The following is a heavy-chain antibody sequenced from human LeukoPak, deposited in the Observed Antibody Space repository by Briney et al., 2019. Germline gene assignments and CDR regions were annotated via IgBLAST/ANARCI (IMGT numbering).Heavy chain of an antibody. CDR2: ISSSSTYI. Sequence: GGSLRLSCAASGFTFSSYSMIWVRQAPGKGLEWVSSISSSSTYIEYADSVKGRFTISRDNAENSLNLQMNSLRAEDTAVYYSARDRGVTTSGYFDYWGQGTLVTVSS. CDR1: GFTFSSYS. V-gene: IGHV3-21*01. J-gene: IGHJ4*02. D-gene: IGHD4-17*01. CDR3: ARDRGVTTSGYFDY.